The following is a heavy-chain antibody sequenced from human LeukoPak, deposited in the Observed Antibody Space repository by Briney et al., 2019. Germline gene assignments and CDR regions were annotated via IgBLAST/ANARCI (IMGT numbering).Heavy chain of an antibody. CDR3: ARDTPGGMLRGVPSWFDP. CDR1: GYTFTGYY. CDR2: NNPNSGGT. Sequence: GASVKVSCKASGYTFTGYYIHWVRQAPGQGLEWMGWNNPNSGGTNYPQKFQGRVTMTRDTSISAAYMELTSLRSDDTAFYYCARDTPGGMLRGVPSWFDPWGQGTLVTVSS. D-gene: IGHD3-10*01. J-gene: IGHJ5*02. V-gene: IGHV1-2*02.